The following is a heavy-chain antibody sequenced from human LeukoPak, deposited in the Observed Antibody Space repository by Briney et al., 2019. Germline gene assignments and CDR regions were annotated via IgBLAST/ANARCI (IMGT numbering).Heavy chain of an antibody. Sequence: SETLSLNCTVSGGSVSPYYWSWIRQPPGKGPEWIGYVYYNGNTNYSPSLKTRVTISVETFKNQFSLRLSSVTTADTAVYYCARIIPYEYGYIDHWGQGTLVTVSS. D-gene: IGHD3-10*01. V-gene: IGHV4-59*02. CDR3: ARIIPYEYGYIDH. J-gene: IGHJ4*02. CDR2: VYYNGNT. CDR1: GGSVSPYY.